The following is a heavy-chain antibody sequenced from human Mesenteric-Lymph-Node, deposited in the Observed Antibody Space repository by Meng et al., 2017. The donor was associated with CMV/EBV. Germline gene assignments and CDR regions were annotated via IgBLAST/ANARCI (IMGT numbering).Heavy chain of an antibody. V-gene: IGHV1-2*02. Sequence: KTSGYAFTASYIPLVRQAPGQGLEWMGDINPRTGGTDLAQRFQGSVTLTRDTSITTAYMDVRNLRSDDTAVYYCAADILRITAGDYWGQGTLVTVSS. CDR3: AADILRITAGDY. CDR2: INPRTGGT. CDR1: GYAFTASY. D-gene: IGHD3-16*01. J-gene: IGHJ4*02.